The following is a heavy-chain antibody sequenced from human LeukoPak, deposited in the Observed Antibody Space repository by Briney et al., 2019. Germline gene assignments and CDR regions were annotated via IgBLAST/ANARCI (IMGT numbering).Heavy chain of an antibody. CDR1: GFTVSSNY. D-gene: IGHD3-22*01. V-gene: IGHV3-53*01. J-gene: IGHJ4*02. Sequence: GGSLRLSCAASGFTVSSNYMSWVRQAPGKGLEWVSVIYSGGSTYYADSVKGRSTISRDNSKNTLYLQMNSLRAEDTAVYYCARTEYYYDSSGYRPFDYWGQGTLVTVSS. CDR3: ARTEYYYDSSGYRPFDY. CDR2: IYSGGST.